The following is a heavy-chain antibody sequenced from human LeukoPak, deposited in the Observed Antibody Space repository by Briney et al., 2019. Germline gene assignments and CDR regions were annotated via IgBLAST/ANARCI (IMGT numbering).Heavy chain of an antibody. D-gene: IGHD1-26*01. V-gene: IGHV4-4*02. CDR2: IYHSGST. J-gene: IGHJ4*02. Sequence: SETLSLTCAVSGGSISSSNWWSWVRQPPGKGLEWIGEIYHSGSTNYNPSLKSRVTISVDKSKNQFSLKLSSVTAADTAVYYCARGSGGSYSALNDYWGQGTLVTVSS. CDR1: GGSISSSNW. CDR3: ARGSGGSYSALNDY.